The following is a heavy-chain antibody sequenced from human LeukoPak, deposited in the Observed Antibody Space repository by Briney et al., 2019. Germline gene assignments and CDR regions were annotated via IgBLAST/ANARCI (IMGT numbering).Heavy chain of an antibody. Sequence: SETLSLTCAVYGGSFSGYYWSWIRQPPGKGLEWIGEINHSGSTNYNPSLKGRVTISVDTSKNQFSLKLSSVTAADTAVYYCATTPLDDYGDYGYFDYWGQGTLVTVSS. CDR3: ATTPLDDYGDYGYFDY. V-gene: IGHV4-34*01. CDR1: GGSFSGYY. J-gene: IGHJ4*02. D-gene: IGHD4-17*01. CDR2: INHSGST.